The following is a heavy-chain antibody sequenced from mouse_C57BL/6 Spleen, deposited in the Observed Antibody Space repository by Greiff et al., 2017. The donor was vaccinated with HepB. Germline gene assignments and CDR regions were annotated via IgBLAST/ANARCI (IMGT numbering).Heavy chain of an antibody. V-gene: IGHV1-69*01. D-gene: IGHD1-1*02. CDR2: IDPSDSYT. CDR3: ARPGDGGFAY. CDR1: GYTFTSYW. J-gene: IGHJ3*01. Sequence: VQLQQPGAELVMPGASVKLSCKASGYTFTSYWMHWVKQRPGQGLEWIGEIDPSDSYTNYNQKFKGKSTLTVDKSSSTAYMQLSSLTSEDSAVYYCARPGDGGFAYWGQGTLVTVSA.